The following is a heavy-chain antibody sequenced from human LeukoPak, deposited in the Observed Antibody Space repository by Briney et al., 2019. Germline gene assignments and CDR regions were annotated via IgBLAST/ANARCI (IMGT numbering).Heavy chain of an antibody. Sequence: GGSLRLSCVVSGFTFSNAWMSWVRQAPGKGLEWVGRIKSETDGGTTDYPVPVKGRFTISRDDSKNTLYLQMNSLKTEDTAVYYWATGVAGLQGFDPWGRGTLVTVSS. J-gene: IGHJ5*02. CDR2: IKSETDGGTT. D-gene: IGHD4-11*01. V-gene: IGHV3-15*01. CDR1: GFTFSNAW. CDR3: ATGVAGLQGFDP.